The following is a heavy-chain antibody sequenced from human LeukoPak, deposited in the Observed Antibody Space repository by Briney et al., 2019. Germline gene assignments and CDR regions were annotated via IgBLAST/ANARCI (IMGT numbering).Heavy chain of an antibody. CDR3: ARNPGGSGVWGFDP. D-gene: IGHD6-19*01. V-gene: IGHV4-61*02. Sequence: CLWIRQPAGKGLEWIGRIYTSGSTNYNPSLKSRVTISVDTSKNQFSLKLSSVTGADTAVYYCARNPGGSGVWGFDPWGQGTLVTVSS. CDR2: IYTSGST. J-gene: IGHJ5*02.